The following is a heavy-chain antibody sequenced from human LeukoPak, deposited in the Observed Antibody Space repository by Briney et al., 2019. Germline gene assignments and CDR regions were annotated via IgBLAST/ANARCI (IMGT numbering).Heavy chain of an antibody. V-gene: IGHV3-21*01. Sequence: GGSLRLSCAASGFTFSSYSMNWVRQAPGKGLEWVSSISSSSSYIYYADSVKGRFTISRDNAKNSLYLQMNSLRAEDTAVYYCARLRYYYDSPYYYFDYWGQGTLVTVSS. D-gene: IGHD3-22*01. J-gene: IGHJ4*02. CDR2: ISSSSSYI. CDR3: ARLRYYYDSPYYYFDY. CDR1: GFTFSSYS.